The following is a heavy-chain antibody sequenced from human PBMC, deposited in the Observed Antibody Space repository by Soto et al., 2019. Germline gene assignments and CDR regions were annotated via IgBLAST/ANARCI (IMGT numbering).Heavy chain of an antibody. J-gene: IGHJ6*02. CDR3: AKDRYGDYEQLDGMDV. V-gene: IGHV3-23*01. CDR2: ISGSGGST. Sequence: GGSLRLSCAASGFTFSSYAMSWVRQAPGKGLEWVSAISGSGGSTYYAYSVKGRFTISRGNSKNTLYLQMNSLRAEDTAVYDCAKDRYGDYEQLDGMDVWGQGTTVTVSS. D-gene: IGHD4-17*01. CDR1: GFTFSSYA.